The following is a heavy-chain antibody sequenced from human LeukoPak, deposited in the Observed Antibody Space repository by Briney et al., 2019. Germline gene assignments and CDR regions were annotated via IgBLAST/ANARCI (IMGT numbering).Heavy chain of an antibody. CDR3: ARGERSGDFWSGYYLN. D-gene: IGHD3-3*01. J-gene: IGHJ4*02. CDR2: IYYSGST. Sequence: SETLSLTCAVSGYSISSGYYWGWIRQPPGKGLEWIGYIYYSGSTNYNPSLKSRVTISVDTSRSQFSLKLSSVTAADTAVYYCARGERSGDFWSGYYLNWGQGTLVTVSS. CDR1: GYSISSGYY. V-gene: IGHV4-61*01.